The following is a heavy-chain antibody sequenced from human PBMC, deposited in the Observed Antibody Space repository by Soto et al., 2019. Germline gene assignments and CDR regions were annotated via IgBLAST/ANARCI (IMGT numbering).Heavy chain of an antibody. CDR2: IWYDGSNK. D-gene: IGHD3-22*01. V-gene: IGHV3-33*01. CDR3: ARDQGYYDSSGYYYPEYFQH. CDR1: GFTFSSYG. Sequence: QVQLVESGGGVVQPGRSLRLSCVASGFTFSSYGMHWVRQAPGKGLERVAVIWYDGSNKYYADSVMGRFTISRDNSKNTLYLQMKSLRAEDTAVYYCARDQGYYDSSGYYYPEYFQHWGQGTLVTVSS. J-gene: IGHJ1*01.